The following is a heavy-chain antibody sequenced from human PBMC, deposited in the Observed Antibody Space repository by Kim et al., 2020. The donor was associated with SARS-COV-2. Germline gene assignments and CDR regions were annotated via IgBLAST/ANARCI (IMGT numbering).Heavy chain of an antibody. CDR3: ARDLGLITMVRGVTDYYYYGMDV. D-gene: IGHD3-10*01. J-gene: IGHJ6*02. V-gene: IGHV3-21*01. Sequence: GGSLRLSCAASGFTFSSYSMNWVRQAPGKGLEWVSSISSSSSYIYYADSVKGRFTISRDNAKNSLYLQMNSLRAEDTAVYYCARDLGLITMVRGVTDYYYYGMDVWGQGTTVTVSS. CDR2: ISSSSSYI. CDR1: GFTFSSYS.